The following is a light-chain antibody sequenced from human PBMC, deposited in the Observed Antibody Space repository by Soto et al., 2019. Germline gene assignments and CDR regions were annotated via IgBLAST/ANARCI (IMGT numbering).Light chain of an antibody. V-gene: IGLV4-69*01. CDR1: SGHSSYA. CDR3: QTWGTGSHVV. Sequence: QSVLTQSPSASASLGASVKLTCTLSSGHSSYAIAWHQQQPEKGPRYLMKLDSDGSHTKGDAIPDRFSGSSSGAERYLTISSLQSEDEADYYFQTWGTGSHVVFGGGTKLTVL. CDR2: LDSDGSH. J-gene: IGLJ2*01.